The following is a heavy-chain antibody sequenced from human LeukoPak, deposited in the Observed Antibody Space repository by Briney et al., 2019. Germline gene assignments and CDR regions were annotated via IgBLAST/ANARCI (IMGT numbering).Heavy chain of an antibody. D-gene: IGHD3-9*01. J-gene: IGHJ5*02. V-gene: IGHV4-59*01. CDR2: IYYSGST. CDR1: GGSISSYY. Sequence: SETLSLTCTVSGGSISSYYWSWIRQPPGKGLEWIGYIYYSGSTNYNPSLKSRVTISVDTSKNQFSLKLSSVTAADTAVYYCARDDYDILTGRGNWFDPWGQGTLVTVPS. CDR3: ARDDYDILTGRGNWFDP.